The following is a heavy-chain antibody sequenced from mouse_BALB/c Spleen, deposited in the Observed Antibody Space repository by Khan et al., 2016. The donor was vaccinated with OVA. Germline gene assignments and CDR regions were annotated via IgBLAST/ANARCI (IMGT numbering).Heavy chain of an antibody. V-gene: IGHV5-6*01. CDR1: GFTFSTYG. CDR2: VSTGGSYT. CDR3: TRLAYYYDSEGFAY. D-gene: IGHD1-1*01. J-gene: IGHJ3*01. Sequence: EVQLVESGGDLVKPGGSLKLSCAASGFTFSTYGMSWVRQTPDKRLEWVATVSTGGSYTSYADSVKGRFTISRDNAKNTLFLQMSGLKSEDTAIFYCTRLAYYYDSEGFAYWGQGTLVTVSA.